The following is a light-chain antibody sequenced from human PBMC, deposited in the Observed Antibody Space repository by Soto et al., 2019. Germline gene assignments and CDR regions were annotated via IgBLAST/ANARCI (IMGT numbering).Light chain of an antibody. Sequence: QSVLTQPASVSGSPGQSITISCTGTSSDVGGYNYVSWYQQHPGKAPKLMIYDVSSRPSGVSNRFSGCKSGNTASLTISGLQAEDEADYYCSSYTSSSIFYVFGTGTKVTVL. CDR2: DVS. J-gene: IGLJ1*01. V-gene: IGLV2-14*01. CDR1: SSDVGGYNY. CDR3: SSYTSSSIFYV.